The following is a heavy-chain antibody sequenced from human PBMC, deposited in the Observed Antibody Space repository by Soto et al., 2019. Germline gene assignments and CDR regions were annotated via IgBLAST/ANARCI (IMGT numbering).Heavy chain of an antibody. CDR3: ARYNCSSTSCYFDWFDP. V-gene: IGHV1-69*01. D-gene: IGHD2-2*01. Sequence: QVPLVQSGAEVKKPGSSVKVSCKASGGTFSSYAISWARQAPGQGLEWMGGIIPIFGTANYAQKFQGRVTITADESTSTAYMELSSLRSEDTAVYYCARYNCSSTSCYFDWFDPWGQGTLVTVSS. CDR2: IIPIFGTA. CDR1: GGTFSSYA. J-gene: IGHJ5*02.